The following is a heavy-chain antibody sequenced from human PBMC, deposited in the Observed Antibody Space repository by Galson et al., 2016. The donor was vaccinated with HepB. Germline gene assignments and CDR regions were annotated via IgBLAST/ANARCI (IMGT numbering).Heavy chain of an antibody. CDR2: ISFSSTNL. CDR1: GFTFRSYT. D-gene: IGHD1-26*01. J-gene: IGHJ6*04. Sequence: SLRLSCAASGFTFRSYTINWVRKAPGKGLAWVSSISFSSTNLHYAGSVKGRFTISRDNAKNSLYLQMNSLTADDTAIYYCVQGSTAPAVWGKGTTVTVSS. CDR3: VQGSTAPAV. V-gene: IGHV3-48*01.